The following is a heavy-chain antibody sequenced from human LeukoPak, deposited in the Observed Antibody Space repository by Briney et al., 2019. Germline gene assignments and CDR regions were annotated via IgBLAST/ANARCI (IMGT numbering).Heavy chain of an antibody. CDR1: GFTFDDYA. V-gene: IGHV3-9*01. J-gene: IGHJ4*02. CDR3: AKATTMIVGPFDY. Sequence: PGGSLRLSCAASGFTFDDYAMHWVRQAPGKGLEWVSGISWNSGSIGYADSVKGRFTISRDNAKNSLYLQMNSLRAEDTALYYCAKATTMIVGPFDYWGQGTLVTVSS. D-gene: IGHD3-22*01. CDR2: ISWNSGSI.